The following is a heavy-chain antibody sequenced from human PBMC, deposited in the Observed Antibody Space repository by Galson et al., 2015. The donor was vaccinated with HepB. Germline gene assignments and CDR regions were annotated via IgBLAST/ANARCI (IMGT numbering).Heavy chain of an antibody. V-gene: IGHV3-66*02. CDR1: GFTVSSNY. D-gene: IGHD4-17*01. CDR2: IYSGGST. CDR3: ARDRGSPYGDYHYYFDY. Sequence: SLRLSCAASGFTVSSNYMSWVRQAPGKGLEWVSVIYSGGSTYYADSVKGRFTISRDNSKNTLYLQMNSLRAGDTAVYYCARDRGSPYGDYHYYFDYWGQGTLVTVSS. J-gene: IGHJ4*02.